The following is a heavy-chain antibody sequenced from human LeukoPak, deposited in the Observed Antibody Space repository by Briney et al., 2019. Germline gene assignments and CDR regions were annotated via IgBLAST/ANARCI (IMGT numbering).Heavy chain of an antibody. V-gene: IGHV4-59*01. CDR2: IYYSGST. Sequence: PSETLSLTCTVSGGSISSYYWSWIRQPPGKGLEWIGYIYYSGSTNYNPSLKSRVTISVDTSKNQFSLKLSSVTAADTAVYYCALWDIYDYVWGSYRYSIGSFDYWGQGTLVTVSS. J-gene: IGHJ4*02. D-gene: IGHD3-16*02. CDR1: GGSISSYY. CDR3: ALWDIYDYVWGSYRYSIGSFDY.